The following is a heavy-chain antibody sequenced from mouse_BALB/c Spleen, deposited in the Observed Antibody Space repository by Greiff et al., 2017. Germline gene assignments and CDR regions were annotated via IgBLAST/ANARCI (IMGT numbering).Heavy chain of an antibody. V-gene: IGHV4-1*02. D-gene: IGHD2-4*01. CDR1: GFDFSRYW. CDR3: ARPGDYDAFSSFAY. J-gene: IGHJ3*01. Sequence: EVKLQESGGGLVQPGGSLKLSCAASGFDFSRYWMSWVRQAPGKGLEWIGEINPDSSTINYTPSLKDKFIISRDNAKNTLYLQMSKVRSEDTALYYCARPGDYDAFSSFAYWGQGTLVTVSA. CDR2: INPDSSTI.